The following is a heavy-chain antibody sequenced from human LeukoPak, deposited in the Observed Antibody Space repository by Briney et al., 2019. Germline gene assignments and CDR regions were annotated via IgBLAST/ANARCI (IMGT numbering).Heavy chain of an antibody. Sequence: SQTLSLTCTVSGGSISSGSYYWSWIRQPPGKGLEWIGYIYYSGSTNYNPSLKSRVTISVDTSKNQFSLKLSSVTAADTAVYYCARVGSSGWYLGAFDIWGQGTMVTVSS. D-gene: IGHD6-19*01. J-gene: IGHJ3*02. CDR3: ARVGSSGWYLGAFDI. CDR2: IYYSGST. CDR1: GGSISSGSYY. V-gene: IGHV4-61*01.